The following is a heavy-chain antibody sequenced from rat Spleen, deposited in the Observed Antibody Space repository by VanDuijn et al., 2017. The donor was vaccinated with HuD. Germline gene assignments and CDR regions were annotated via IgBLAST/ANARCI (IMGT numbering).Heavy chain of an antibody. Sequence: EVQLVESGGGLVQPGRSLKLSCAASGFTFSNYYMAWIRQAPGKGLEWVASITNTGGSTYYPDSVKGRFTISRDDAKNIQYLQKDSLRSEDTATYYCARQGYGYGLFLDHWGQGVMVTVSS. CDR2: ITNTGGST. J-gene: IGHJ2*01. D-gene: IGHD1-7*01. V-gene: IGHV5S13*01. CDR1: GFTFSNYY. CDR3: ARQGYGYGLFLDH.